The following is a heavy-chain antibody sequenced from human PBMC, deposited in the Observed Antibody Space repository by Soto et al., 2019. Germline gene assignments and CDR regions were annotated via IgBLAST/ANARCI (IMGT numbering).Heavy chain of an antibody. CDR3: AKAMGVRAATGTSPFDI. V-gene: IGHV3-23*01. CDR1: GFTFGTYA. CDR2: ISNGGGSI. Sequence: EVRVLESGGGLVQPGGSLRLSCAASGFTFGTYAMSWVRQAPGKGLEWVSGISNGGGSIYHADSVKGRFTISRDNSKNTVYLQMDSLRAEDTAVYYCAKAMGVRAATGTSPFDIWGQGTMVIVSS. J-gene: IGHJ3*02. D-gene: IGHD6-13*01.